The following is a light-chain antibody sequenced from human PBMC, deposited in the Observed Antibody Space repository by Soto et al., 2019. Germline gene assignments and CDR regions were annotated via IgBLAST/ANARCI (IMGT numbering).Light chain of an antibody. V-gene: IGKV1-39*01. J-gene: IGKJ4*01. Sequence: DIRMTQSPSSLSASVGDRVTITCRASQSISSYLNWYQQKPGKAPKRLIYAASSLQSEVPSRFSGSGSGTDFTLTISSLQPEDFATYYCQQSYSTPPLTFGGGTKVEIK. CDR2: AAS. CDR1: QSISSY. CDR3: QQSYSTPPLT.